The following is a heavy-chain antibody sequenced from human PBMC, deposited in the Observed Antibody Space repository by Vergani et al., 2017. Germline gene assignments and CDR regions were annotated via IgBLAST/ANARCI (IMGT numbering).Heavy chain of an antibody. J-gene: IGHJ5*02. CDR3: AGEGSYYGSGSYYNGNWFDP. Sequence: QVQLVQSGAEVKKPGSSVKVSCKASGGTFSSYAISWVRQAPGQGLEWMGGIIPIFGTAHYAQKFQGRVTITADESTSTAYMELSSLRSEDTAVYYCAGEGSYYGSGSYYNGNWFDPWGQGTLVTVSS. V-gene: IGHV1-69*01. D-gene: IGHD3-10*01. CDR2: IIPIFGTA. CDR1: GGTFSSYA.